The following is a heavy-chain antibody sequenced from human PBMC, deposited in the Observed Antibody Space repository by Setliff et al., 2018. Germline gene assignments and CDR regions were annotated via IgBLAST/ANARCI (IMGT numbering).Heavy chain of an antibody. CDR1: GFTFSSYS. D-gene: IGHD2-21*02. V-gene: IGHV3-21*01. Sequence: GSLRLSCAASGFTFSSYSMNWVRQAPGKGLEWVSSISSSSSYIYYADSVKGRFTISRDNSKNTLYLQMDSLRAEDTAVYYCARNWVTAQHYYYGMDVWGQGTTVTVSS. CDR2: ISSSSSYI. CDR3: ARNWVTAQHYYYGMDV. J-gene: IGHJ6*02.